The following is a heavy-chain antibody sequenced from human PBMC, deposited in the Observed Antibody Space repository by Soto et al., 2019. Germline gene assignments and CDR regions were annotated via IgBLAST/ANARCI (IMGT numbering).Heavy chain of an antibody. D-gene: IGHD4-17*01. CDR1: GFTVRANY. CDR2: FYSGRTT. CDR3: ARFKTTVASNYYYYYGMDV. J-gene: IGHJ6*02. Sequence: GGSRRLTCAASGFTVRANYMTWVRQTPAKGLECVSVFYSGRTTYYADSVKGRFTMSRDNSKTTLFLQMNSLRAEDTAIYYCARFKTTVASNYYYYYGMDVWGQGTTVTVSS. V-gene: IGHV3-53*01.